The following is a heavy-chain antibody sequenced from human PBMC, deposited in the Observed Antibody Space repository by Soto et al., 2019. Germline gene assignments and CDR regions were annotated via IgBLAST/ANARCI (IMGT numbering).Heavy chain of an antibody. CDR3: ARGIAGSVYGMDV. V-gene: IGHV3-64*01. J-gene: IGHJ6*02. CDR2: ITSNGGST. Sequence: EVPLVESGGGLVQPGGSRRISCAASGFTFSSYAMPWVRQAPGKGLEYVSAITSNGGSTYYANSVKGRFTISRDNSKNTLYLQMGSLRAEDMAVYYCARGIAGSVYGMDVWGQGTTVTVSS. CDR1: GFTFSSYA. D-gene: IGHD2-15*01.